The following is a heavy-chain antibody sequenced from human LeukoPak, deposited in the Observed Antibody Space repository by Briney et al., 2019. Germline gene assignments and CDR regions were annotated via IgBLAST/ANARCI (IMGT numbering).Heavy chain of an antibody. CDR3: ASLLLSPGSYAGYFDY. CDR2: IYYSGST. V-gene: IGHV4-59*01. CDR1: GGSISSYY. Sequence: KSSETLSLTCTVSGGSISSYYWSWIRQPPGKGLEWIGYIYYSGSTNYNPSLKSRVTISVGTSKNQFSLKLSSVTAADTAVYYCASLLLSPGSYAGYFDYWGQGTLVTVSS. D-gene: IGHD3-10*01. J-gene: IGHJ4*02.